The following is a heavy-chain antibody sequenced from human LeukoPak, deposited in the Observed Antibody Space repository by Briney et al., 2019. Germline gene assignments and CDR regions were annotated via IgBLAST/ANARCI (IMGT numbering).Heavy chain of an antibody. D-gene: IGHD3-9*01. CDR2: ISPYNGNT. Sequence: ASVKVSCKASGYTFTNYGISWVRQAPGEGLEWMGWISPYNGNTNYVQKLQGRVTMTTDTSTRTVYMELRRLRSDDTAVYYCARGGDDILTGYSEGMDVWGQGTTVTVSS. CDR1: GYTFTNYG. V-gene: IGHV1-18*01. CDR3: ARGGDDILTGYSEGMDV. J-gene: IGHJ6*02.